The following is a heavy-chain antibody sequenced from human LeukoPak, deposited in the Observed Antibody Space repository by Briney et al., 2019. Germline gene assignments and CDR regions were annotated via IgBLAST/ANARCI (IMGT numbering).Heavy chain of an antibody. CDR3: AKEVYDFWSGYRVYYMDV. V-gene: IGHV1-2*02. CDR2: INPNSGGT. Sequence: GASAKASCKASGYTFTGYYMHWVRQAPGQGLEWMGWINPNSGGTNYAQKFQGRVTMTRDTSISTAYMELSRLRSDDTAVYYCAKEVYDFWSGYRVYYMDVWGKGTTVTVSS. D-gene: IGHD3-3*01. CDR1: GYTFTGYY. J-gene: IGHJ6*03.